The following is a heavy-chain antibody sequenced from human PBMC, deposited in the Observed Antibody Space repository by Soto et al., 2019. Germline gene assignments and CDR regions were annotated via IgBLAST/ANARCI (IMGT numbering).Heavy chain of an antibody. Sequence: SAKVSYKESRYRFTSYYMHWVRQAPAQGLEWMGIINPSGGSTSYAQKFQGRVTMTRDTSTSTVYMELSRLRSEDTAVYYCARARNYYDSSGYYHYFDYWGQGTLVTVSS. CDR3: ARARNYYDSSGYYHYFDY. D-gene: IGHD3-22*01. CDR2: INPSGGST. J-gene: IGHJ4*02. CDR1: RYRFTSYY. V-gene: IGHV1-46*01.